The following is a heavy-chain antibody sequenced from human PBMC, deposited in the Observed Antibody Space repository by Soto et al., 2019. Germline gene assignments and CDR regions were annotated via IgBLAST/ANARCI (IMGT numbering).Heavy chain of an antibody. CDR3: AREGDTAMVRYYYMDV. V-gene: IGHV3-33*01. CDR2: IWYDGSNK. J-gene: IGHJ6*03. CDR1: GFTFSSYG. D-gene: IGHD5-18*01. Sequence: QVQLMESGGGVVQPGRSLRLSCAASGFTFSSYGMHWVRQAPGKGLEWVAVIWYDGSNKYYADSVKGRFTISRDNSKNTLYLQMNSLRAEDTAVYYCAREGDTAMVRYYYMDVWGKGTTVTVSS.